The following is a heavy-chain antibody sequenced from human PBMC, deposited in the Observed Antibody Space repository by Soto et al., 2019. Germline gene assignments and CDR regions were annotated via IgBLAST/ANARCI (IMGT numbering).Heavy chain of an antibody. V-gene: IGHV4-59*08. J-gene: IGHJ4*02. D-gene: IGHD6-19*01. CDR1: GGSISSYY. CDR2: IYYSGST. CDR3: ARTEAVAGMDY. Sequence: SETLSLTCTVSGGSISSYYWSWIRQPPGKGLEWIGYIYYSGSTNYNPSLKSRVTISVDTSKSQFSLKLSSVTAADTAVYYCARTEAVAGMDYWGQGTLVTVSS.